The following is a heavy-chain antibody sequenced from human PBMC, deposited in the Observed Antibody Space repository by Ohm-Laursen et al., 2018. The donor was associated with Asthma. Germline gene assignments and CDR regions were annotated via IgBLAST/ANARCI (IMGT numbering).Heavy chain of an antibody. CDR3: ARGYYYDSRASYYFDY. V-gene: IGHV3-48*02. D-gene: IGHD3-22*01. CDR1: GSSRSSYT. J-gene: IGHJ4*02. CDR2: ISSSSSL. Sequence: GSLRLSRAASGSSRSSYTMNWFWDAPGKGMGRVSNISSSSSLYYADSVKGRFTISRYDAKNSLSLQMNSLGDDDTAVYYCARGYYYDSRASYYFDYWGQGTLVTVSS.